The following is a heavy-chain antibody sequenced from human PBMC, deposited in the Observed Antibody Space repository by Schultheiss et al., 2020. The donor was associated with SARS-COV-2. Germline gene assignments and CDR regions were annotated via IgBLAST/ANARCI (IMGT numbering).Heavy chain of an antibody. Sequence: SETLSLTCAVYGGSFSGYYWSWIRQPPGKGLEWIGYIYYSGSTNYNPSLKSRVTISVDTSKNQFSLKLSSVTAADTAVYYCARDRVGATWYFDLWGRGTLVTVSS. J-gene: IGHJ2*01. CDR1: GGSFSGYY. D-gene: IGHD1-26*01. CDR2: IYYSGST. V-gene: IGHV4-59*01. CDR3: ARDRVGATWYFDL.